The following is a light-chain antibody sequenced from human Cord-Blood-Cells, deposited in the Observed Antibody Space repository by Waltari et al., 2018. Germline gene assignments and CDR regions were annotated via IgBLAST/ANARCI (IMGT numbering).Light chain of an antibody. CDR1: QSSSSY. V-gene: IGKV1-39*01. CDR3: QQSYSTPPVT. CDR2: DSS. J-gene: IGKJ4*01. Sequence: DIQMTQSPSSLSAAVGGRFTITCRARQSSSSYLNWYQKKPGNAPKLLIYDSSRLQCGIPSRFSGSVSGKDVTLTISSLQPEDFATYYCQQSYSTPPVTFGGGTKVEIK.